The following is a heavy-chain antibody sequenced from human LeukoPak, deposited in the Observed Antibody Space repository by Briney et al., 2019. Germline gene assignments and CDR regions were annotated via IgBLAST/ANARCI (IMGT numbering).Heavy chain of an antibody. CDR3: ARDLWGTSGYRFDY. V-gene: IGHV3-48*02. J-gene: IGHJ4*02. CDR1: GSTFSSYG. Sequence: GGSLRLSCAASGSTFSSYGMNWVRQAPGQGLEWVSYISSTSGTTYYADSVKGRFTISRDNAKTSLYLQMDSLRDEDTAVYSCARDLWGTSGYRFDYWGQGTLVTVSS. CDR2: ISSTSGTT. D-gene: IGHD3-22*01.